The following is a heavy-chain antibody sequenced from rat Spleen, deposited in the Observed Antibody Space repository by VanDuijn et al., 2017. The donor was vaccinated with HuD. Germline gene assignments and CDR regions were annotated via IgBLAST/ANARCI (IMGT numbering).Heavy chain of an antibody. J-gene: IGHJ1*01. CDR3: TRDPHTTNTLYYWYFDF. CDR2: ISSDGGRN. D-gene: IGHD1-6*01. CDR1: GFTFSDYY. V-gene: IGHV5-20*01. Sequence: EVQLVESDGGLVQPGRSLKLSCAASGFTFSDYYMAWVRQAPTKGLEWVATISSDGGRNFYRDSVKGRFTISRDNAKRTLYLQMNSLRSEDTATYYCTRDPHTTNTLYYWYFDFWGPGTMVTVSS.